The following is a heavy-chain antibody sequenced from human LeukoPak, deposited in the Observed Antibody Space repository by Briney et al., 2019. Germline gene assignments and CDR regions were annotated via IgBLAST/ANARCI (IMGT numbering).Heavy chain of an antibody. CDR1: GFTFSTYA. Sequence: GGSLRLSCAASGFTFSTYAMSWVRQAPGQGLEWVSGISGSGGNTYYADTVKGRFTSSRDNSYNTLYLQMNRLRAEDTAVYYCAKGGKYSGSGSPDYWGQGTLVTVSS. V-gene: IGHV3-23*01. D-gene: IGHD6-6*01. CDR3: AKGGKYSGSGSPDY. J-gene: IGHJ4*02. CDR2: ISGSGGNT.